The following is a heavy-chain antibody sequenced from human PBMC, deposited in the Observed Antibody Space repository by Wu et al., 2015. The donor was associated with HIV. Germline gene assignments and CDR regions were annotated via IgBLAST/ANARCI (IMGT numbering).Heavy chain of an antibody. J-gene: IGHJ6*03. D-gene: IGHD2-2*01. Sequence: QVQLVQSGAEVKKPGSSVKVSCKASGGTFSSYAISWVRQAPGQGLEWMGGIIPIFGTANYAQKFQGRVTITADESTSTAYMELSSLRSEDTAVYYCASGTRVPAAILYYYYMDVWGKGTTVTVSS. CDR3: ASGTRVPAAILYYYYMDV. V-gene: IGHV1-69*12. CDR2: IIPIFGTA. CDR1: GGTFSSYA.